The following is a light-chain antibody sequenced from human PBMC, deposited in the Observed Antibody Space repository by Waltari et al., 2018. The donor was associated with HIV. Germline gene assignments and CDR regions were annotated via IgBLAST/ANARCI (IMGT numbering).Light chain of an antibody. Sequence: QTALTQPASVSGSIGQSITISCTGTSSDVGGYNLVSWYQHHPGKAPKLSIYEVYKRHAGVSNRFSASMYGNTASLTVSELQAEDEADDYCCSYAVRSIPFGGGTKLTGL. J-gene: IGLJ2*01. CDR1: SSDVGGYNL. CDR2: EVY. CDR3: CSYAVRSIP. V-gene: IGLV2-23*02.